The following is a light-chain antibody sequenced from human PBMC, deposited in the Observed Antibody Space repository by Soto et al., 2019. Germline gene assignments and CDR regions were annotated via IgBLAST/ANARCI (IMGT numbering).Light chain of an antibody. CDR3: QQYGSSPLT. Sequence: EIVLTQSPATLSLSPGERATLSCRASQSVSGRYLAWYQQRPGQAPRLLIYGASTRATGIPDRFSGSGSGTDFTLTISRLEPEDLAVYYCQQYGSSPLTFGGGTKVDIK. J-gene: IGKJ4*01. V-gene: IGKV3-20*01. CDR1: QSVSGRY. CDR2: GAS.